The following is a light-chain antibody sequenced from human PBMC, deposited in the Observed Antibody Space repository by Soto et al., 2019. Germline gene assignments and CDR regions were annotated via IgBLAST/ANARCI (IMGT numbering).Light chain of an antibody. CDR1: QSINTY. J-gene: IGKJ4*01. Sequence: DIHMTQFPSSLSASVGDRVTITCRASQSINTYLNWYQQKPGKAPRLLIYAASSLQSGVPARFSVSASGTDSTLTINSLQPPDFARSYCQENYSNPGLAVGGGTNV. CDR2: AAS. V-gene: IGKV1-39*01. CDR3: QENYSNPGLA.